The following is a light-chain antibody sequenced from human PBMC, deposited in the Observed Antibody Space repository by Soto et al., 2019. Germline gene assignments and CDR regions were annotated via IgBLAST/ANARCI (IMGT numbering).Light chain of an antibody. J-gene: IGLJ1*01. CDR2: EDS. V-gene: IGLV2-23*01. Sequence: QSALTQPASVSGSPGQSITISCTGTSSDVGSYNLVSWYQQHPGKAPKLMIYEDSQRPSGVSNRFSGSKSGNTASLTISGLQAEDEADYYCFSYAGSRTYVFGTVTKLTVL. CDR3: FSYAGSRTYV. CDR1: SSDVGSYNL.